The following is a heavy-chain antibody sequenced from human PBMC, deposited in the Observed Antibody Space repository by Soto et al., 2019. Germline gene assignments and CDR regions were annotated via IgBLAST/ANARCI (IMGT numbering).Heavy chain of an antibody. CDR2: INPNSGGT. V-gene: IGHV1-2*04. CDR3: ARGRYSGRWEATRQYYFDY. D-gene: IGHD5-12*01. J-gene: IGHJ4*02. CDR1: GYTFTGYY. Sequence: ASVKVSCKASGYTFTGYYMHWVRQAPGQGLEWMGWINPNSGGTNYAQKFQGWVTMTRDTFISTAYMELSRLRSDDTAVYYCARGRYSGRWEATRQYYFDYWGQGTLVTVSS.